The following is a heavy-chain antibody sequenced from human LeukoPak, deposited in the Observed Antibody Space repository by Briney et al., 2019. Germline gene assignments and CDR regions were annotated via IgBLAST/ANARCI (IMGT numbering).Heavy chain of an antibody. D-gene: IGHD2-21*02. CDR2: IRYDGSNK. J-gene: IGHJ4*02. V-gene: IGHV3-30*02. CDR3: AKDHRAYCGGDCVDFDY. Sequence: GGSLRLSCAASGFTFSSYGMHWVRQASGKGLEWEAFIRYDGSNKYYADSVKGRFTISRDNSKNTLYLQMNSLRAEDTAVYYCAKDHRAYCGGDCVDFDYWGQGTLVTVSS. CDR1: GFTFSSYG.